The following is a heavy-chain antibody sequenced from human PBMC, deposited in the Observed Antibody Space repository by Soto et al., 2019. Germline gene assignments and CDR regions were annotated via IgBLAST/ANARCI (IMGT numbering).Heavy chain of an antibody. D-gene: IGHD2-8*01. J-gene: IGHJ3*02. CDR1: GYTFTSYP. V-gene: IGHV1-3*01. CDR3: ARAFYYYTNNDVFDI. CDR2: INAGNGNT. Sequence: QVQLVQSGAEVKKPGASVKVSCKASGYTFTSYPMHWVRQAPGQRLEWMGWINAGNGNTKYSQMFQGRVTINRDTSASTAYMELSSLRSEDTAVYYCARAFYYYTNNDVFDIWGQGTIVTVSS.